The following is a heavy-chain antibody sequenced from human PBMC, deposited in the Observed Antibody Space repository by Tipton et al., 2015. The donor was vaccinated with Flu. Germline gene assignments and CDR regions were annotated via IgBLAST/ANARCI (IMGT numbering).Heavy chain of an antibody. CDR2: IWYDGSNQ. CDR3: SGTQGTFDI. J-gene: IGHJ3*02. Sequence: SLRLSCSASGFSFSFYGMHWVRQAPGKGLEWLALIWYDGSNQFYADSVKGRFTISRDNSANTPYLQMNSLRAEDTAVYYCSGTQGTFDIWGQGTMVTVSS. D-gene: IGHD1-26*01. V-gene: IGHV3-33*01. CDR1: GFSFSFYG.